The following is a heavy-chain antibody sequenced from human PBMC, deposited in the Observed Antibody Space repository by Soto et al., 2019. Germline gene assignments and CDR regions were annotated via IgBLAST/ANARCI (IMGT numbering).Heavy chain of an antibody. D-gene: IGHD6-13*01. V-gene: IGHV1-69*02. CDR2: IIPILGIA. Sequence: QVQLVQSGAEVKKPGSSVKVSCKASGGTFSSYTISWVRQAPGQGLEWMGRIIPILGIANYAQKFQGRVTITADKSTSTAYMELSSLRSEDTAVYYCADNSTHSRDYYDGMDVWGQGTTVTVSS. CDR1: GGTFSSYT. J-gene: IGHJ6*02. CDR3: ADNSTHSRDYYDGMDV.